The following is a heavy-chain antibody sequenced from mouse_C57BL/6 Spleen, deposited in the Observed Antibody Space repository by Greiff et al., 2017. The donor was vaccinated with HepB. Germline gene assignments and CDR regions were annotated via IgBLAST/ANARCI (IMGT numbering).Heavy chain of an antibody. J-gene: IGHJ3*01. CDR2: ISRDSSTI. Sequence: EVMLVESGGGLVKPGGSLKLSCAASGFTFSDYGMHWVRQAPEKGLEWVAYISRDSSTIYYADTLKGRFTISRDNAKNTLFLQMTSLRSEDTAMYYCARQLFAYWGQGTLVTVAA. V-gene: IGHV5-17*01. CDR1: GFTFSDYG. CDR3: ARQLFAY.